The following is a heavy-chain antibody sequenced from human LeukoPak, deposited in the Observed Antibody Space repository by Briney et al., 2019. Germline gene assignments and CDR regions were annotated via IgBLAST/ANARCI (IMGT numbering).Heavy chain of an antibody. J-gene: IGHJ4*02. D-gene: IGHD6-13*01. CDR1: GFTFTTYA. CDR2: ISGNGGST. V-gene: IGHV3-23*01. CDR3: AKPPPDSSSWLFDY. Sequence: GGSLRLSCAASGFTFTTYAMSWVRQAPGKGLEWVSTISGNGGSTYYADSVKGRFTISRDNSKNTLYLQMNSLRAEDTAVYYCAKPPPDSSSWLFDYWGQGTLVTVSS.